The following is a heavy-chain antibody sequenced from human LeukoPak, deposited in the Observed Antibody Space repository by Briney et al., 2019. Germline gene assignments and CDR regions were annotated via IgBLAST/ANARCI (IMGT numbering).Heavy chain of an antibody. Sequence: PSETLSLTCTGSGGSISSYYWSWIRQPPGKGLEWIGYIYTSGSTNYNPSLKSRVTISVDTSKNQFSLKLSSVTAADTAVYYCARHRCLYGDEDNWFDPWGQGTLVTVSS. CDR1: GGSISSYY. J-gene: IGHJ5*02. D-gene: IGHD4-17*01. CDR3: ARHRCLYGDEDNWFDP. CDR2: IYTSGST. V-gene: IGHV4-4*09.